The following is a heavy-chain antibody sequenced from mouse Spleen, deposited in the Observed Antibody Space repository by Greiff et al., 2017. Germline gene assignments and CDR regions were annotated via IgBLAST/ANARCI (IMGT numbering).Heavy chain of an antibody. CDR2: ISSGGSYT. CDR1: GFTFSSYA. CDR3: ARQAIYYGNHYFDY. V-gene: IGHV5-9-3*01. J-gene: IGHJ2*01. Sequence: EVKLMESGGGLVKPGGSLKLSCAASGFTFSSYAMSWVRQTPEKRLEWVATISSGGSYTYYPDSVKGRFTISRDNAKNTLYLQMSSLRSEDTAMYYCARQAIYYGNHYFDYWGQGTTLTVSS. D-gene: IGHD2-1*01.